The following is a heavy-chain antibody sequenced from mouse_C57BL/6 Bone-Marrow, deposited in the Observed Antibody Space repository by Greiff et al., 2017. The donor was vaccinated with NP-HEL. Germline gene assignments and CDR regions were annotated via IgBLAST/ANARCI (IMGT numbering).Heavy chain of an antibody. CDR1: GYSITNDY. CDR2: ISYSGST. CDR3: ARSPLWLRRNYYAMDY. D-gene: IGHD2-2*01. J-gene: IGHJ4*01. V-gene: IGHV3-8*01. Sequence: EVKLQQSGPGLAKPSQTLSLTCSVTGYSITNDYWNWIRKFPGNKLEYMGYISYSGSTYYNPSLKSRISITRDTSKNQYYLQLNSVTTEDTATYYCARSPLWLRRNYYAMDYWGQGTSVTVSS.